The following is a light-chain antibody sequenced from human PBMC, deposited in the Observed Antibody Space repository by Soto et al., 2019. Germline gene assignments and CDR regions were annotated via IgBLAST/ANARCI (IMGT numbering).Light chain of an antibody. CDR2: GAS. V-gene: IGKV3-15*01. J-gene: IGKJ1*01. Sequence: EIVMTQSPATLSVSPGERATLSCRASQSVSSNLAWYQQKPGQAPRLLIYGASTRATGVPVRFSGSGPGTEFTLTISSLQSEDFAVYYCQHYNNWPPWTFGQGTKVEIK. CDR3: QHYNNWPPWT. CDR1: QSVSSN.